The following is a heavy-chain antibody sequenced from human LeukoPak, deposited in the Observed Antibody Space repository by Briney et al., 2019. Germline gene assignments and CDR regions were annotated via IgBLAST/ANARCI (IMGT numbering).Heavy chain of an antibody. J-gene: IGHJ4*02. Sequence: SETLSLTCSVSGDSIRISYWSWIRQPPGKGLEWIGYIYHSGSTYYNPSLKSRVTISVDRSKNQFSLKLSSVTAADTAVYYCAREGRDSSGYYYWGQGTLVTVSS. V-gene: IGHV4-59*12. CDR1: GDSIRISY. CDR2: IYHSGST. CDR3: AREGRDSSGYYY. D-gene: IGHD3-22*01.